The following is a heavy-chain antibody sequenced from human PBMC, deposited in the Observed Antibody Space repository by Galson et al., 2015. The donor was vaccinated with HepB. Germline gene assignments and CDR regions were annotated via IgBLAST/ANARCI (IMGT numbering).Heavy chain of an antibody. CDR3: ARAYAPTPDTFDI. D-gene: IGHD2-2*01. CDR1: GFTFSSYA. Sequence: SLRLSCAASGFTFSSYAMHWVRQTPGKGLGWVAAMSSEGSSIYYADSVKGRFIVSRDNSKSTLYLQMNSLRAEDTAVYYCARAYAPTPDTFDIWGQGTMVTVSS. J-gene: IGHJ3*02. V-gene: IGHV3-30-3*01. CDR2: MSSEGSSI.